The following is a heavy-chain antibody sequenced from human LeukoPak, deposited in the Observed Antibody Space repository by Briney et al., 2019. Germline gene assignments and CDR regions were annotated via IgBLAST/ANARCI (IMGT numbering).Heavy chain of an antibody. CDR1: GFTFSSYG. CDR3: AKVPSFGLLYYFVY. D-gene: IGHD3/OR15-3a*01. CDR2: ISYDGSNK. V-gene: IGHV3-30*18. Sequence: GGSLTLSCAVSGFTFSSYGRHWVRQAPGKGLEWVAVISYDGSNKYYADSVKGRFTIYRDNSKTTLYLQMNSFRAEDTAVYYCAKVPSFGLLYYFVYWGEGTLVTVSS. J-gene: IGHJ4*02.